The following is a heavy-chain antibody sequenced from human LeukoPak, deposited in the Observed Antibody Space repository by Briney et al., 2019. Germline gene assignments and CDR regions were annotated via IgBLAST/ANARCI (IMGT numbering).Heavy chain of an antibody. D-gene: IGHD5-18*01. Sequence: PSETLSLTCTVSGGSISSSSYYWGWIRQPPGKRLEWIGSIYYSGTAYYNPSLKSRLTISVDTSQNLFSVKLSSVTAADTAAYYCARLDTTMADFDYWGQGTLVTVSS. V-gene: IGHV4-39*01. CDR2: IYYSGTA. J-gene: IGHJ4*02. CDR3: ARLDTTMADFDY. CDR1: GGSISSSSYY.